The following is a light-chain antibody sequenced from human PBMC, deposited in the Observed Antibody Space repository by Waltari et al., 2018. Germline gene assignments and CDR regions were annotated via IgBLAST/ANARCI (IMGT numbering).Light chain of an antibody. CDR2: GAS. J-gene: IGKJ4*01. Sequence: EIVMTQSPATLSVFPGERATLSCRASQSVRSNLAWYQQIPGQAPRLLIYGASTRATGIPARCSGSGSGTDFTLTISSLQSEDFAVYYCQHYNSRPLTFGGGTKVEMK. CDR1: QSVRSN. V-gene: IGKV3-15*01. CDR3: QHYNSRPLT.